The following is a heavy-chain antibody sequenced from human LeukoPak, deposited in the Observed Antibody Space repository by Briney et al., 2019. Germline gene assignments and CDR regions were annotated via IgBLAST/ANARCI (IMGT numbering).Heavy chain of an antibody. CDR3: ARDLRIAVAGDAFDI. CDR2: ISSSGSTI. CDR1: GFTFGDYA. J-gene: IGHJ3*02. V-gene: IGHV3-48*03. Sequence: GGSLRLSCTASGFTFGDYAMSWVRQAPGKGLEWVSYISSSGSTIYYADSVKGRFTISRDNAKNSLYLQMNSLRAEDTAVYYCARDLRIAVAGDAFDIWGQGTMVTVSS. D-gene: IGHD6-19*01.